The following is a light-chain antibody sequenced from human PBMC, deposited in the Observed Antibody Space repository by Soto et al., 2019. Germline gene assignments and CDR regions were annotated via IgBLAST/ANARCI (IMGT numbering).Light chain of an antibody. CDR3: QQYGRSPT. CDR2: AAS. Sequence: EIVFTQSPGTLSLSPGERATLSCRASQSVSSNYLAWYQQKLGQAPRLLIYAASRRATGIPDRFSGSGSGTDFTLTISRLEPEDFVVYYCQQYGRSPTFGQGTKVDIK. CDR1: QSVSSNY. J-gene: IGKJ1*01. V-gene: IGKV3-20*01.